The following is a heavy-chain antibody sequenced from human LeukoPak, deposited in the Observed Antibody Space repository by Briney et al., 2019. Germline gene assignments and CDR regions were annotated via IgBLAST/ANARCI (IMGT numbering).Heavy chain of an antibody. J-gene: IGHJ3*01. CDR3: AKRGGDDGWGAFDF. D-gene: IGHD3-16*01. CDR2: SGGGGGNI. Sequence: PGGSLRLSCAASGFTFNTCAMNWVRQAPGKGLEWVSTSGGGGGNIYYADSVRGRFAISRDNSKNTLYLQMSSLRVDDTAVYYCAKRGGDDGWGAFDFWGQGTMITVSS. V-gene: IGHV3-23*01. CDR1: GFTFNTCA.